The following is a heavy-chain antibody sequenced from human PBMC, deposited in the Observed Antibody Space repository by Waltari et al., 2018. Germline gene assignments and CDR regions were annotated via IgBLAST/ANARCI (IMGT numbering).Heavy chain of an antibody. CDR1: GFSISTYD. J-gene: IGHJ6*02. V-gene: IGHV3-7*01. Sequence: EVQLVESGGGLVQPGGSLRLVGAASGFSISTYDMRWVRQVPGKGLAWVATVKQDGSEKYYVESVKGRCTIARDNAKNSMYLQMNSLKAEDTAVYYCARRKWNYGSDDGMDVWGQGTTVTVSS. CDR2: VKQDGSEK. CDR3: ARRKWNYGSDDGMDV. D-gene: IGHD1-7*01.